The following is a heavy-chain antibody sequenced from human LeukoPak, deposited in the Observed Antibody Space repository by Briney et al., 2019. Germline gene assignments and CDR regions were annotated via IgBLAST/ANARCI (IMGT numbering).Heavy chain of an antibody. CDR1: GYIFTGYY. J-gene: IGHJ4*02. Sequence: ASVKVSCKASGYIFTGYYITWVRQAPGQGLEWMGWINSDTGDTHSLPKFQGRLILTRDTSITTAFMELSSLRSDDTAVYYCTRGYSGSNYFNYWGRGTLITVSS. CDR2: INSDTGDT. V-gene: IGHV1-2*02. D-gene: IGHD1-26*01. CDR3: TRGYSGSNYFNY.